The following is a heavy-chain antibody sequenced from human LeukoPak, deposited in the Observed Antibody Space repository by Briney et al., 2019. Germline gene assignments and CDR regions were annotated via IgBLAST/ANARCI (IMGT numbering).Heavy chain of an antibody. CDR3: AKALGGDYVWGSYRLAAYYFDY. CDR2: ISGSGGST. CDR1: GGSFSGYY. D-gene: IGHD3-16*02. V-gene: IGHV3-23*01. J-gene: IGHJ4*02. Sequence: ETLSLTCAVYGGSFSGYYWSWVRQAPGKGLEWVSAISGSGGSTYYADSVKGRFTISRDNSKNTLYLQMNSLRAEDTAVYYCAKALGGDYVWGSYRLAAYYFDYWGQGTLVTVSS.